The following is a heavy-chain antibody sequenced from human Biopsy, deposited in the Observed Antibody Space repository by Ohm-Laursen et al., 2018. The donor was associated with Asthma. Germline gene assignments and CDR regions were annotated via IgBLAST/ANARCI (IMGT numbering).Heavy chain of an antibody. V-gene: IGHV1-69*13. Sequence: GASVKVSCKPSGDSFSNYAISWVRQAPGQGLEWMGRIIPIFGPTNYAQKFQGRVTISADDSTSTAYMELSSLSSEDTALYYCARGPEYVRSSGALDYWGQGTLVTVSS. CDR2: IIPIFGPT. D-gene: IGHD2-2*01. CDR3: ARGPEYVRSSGALDY. J-gene: IGHJ4*02. CDR1: GDSFSNYA.